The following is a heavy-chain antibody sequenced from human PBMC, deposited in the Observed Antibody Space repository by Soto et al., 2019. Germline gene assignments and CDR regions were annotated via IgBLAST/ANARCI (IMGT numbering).Heavy chain of an antibody. CDR3: ARTKDTPMARAFWFDP. Sequence: SVKVSCKASGGTFSSYAISWVRQAPGQGLEWMGGIIPIFGTANYAQKFQGRVTITADESTSTAYMELSSLRSEDTAVYYCARTKDTPMARAFWFDPWGQGTLVTVSS. CDR2: IIPIFGTA. D-gene: IGHD5-18*01. J-gene: IGHJ5*02. CDR1: GGTFSSYA. V-gene: IGHV1-69*13.